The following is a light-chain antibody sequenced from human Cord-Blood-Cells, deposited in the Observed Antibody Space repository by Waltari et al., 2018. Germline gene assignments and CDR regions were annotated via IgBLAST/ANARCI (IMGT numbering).Light chain of an antibody. Sequence: DIQMTQSPSSLSASVGYRVTITCRASQSISSYLNWYQQKPGKAPKLLIYAASSLQSGVPSRFSGSGSGTDFTLTISSLQPEDFATYYCQQSYSTPPMYTFGQGTKLEIK. J-gene: IGKJ2*01. V-gene: IGKV1-39*01. CDR1: QSISSY. CDR3: QQSYSTPPMYT. CDR2: AAS.